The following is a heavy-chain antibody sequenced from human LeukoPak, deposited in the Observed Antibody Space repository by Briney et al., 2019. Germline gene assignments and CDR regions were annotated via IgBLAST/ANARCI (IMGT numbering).Heavy chain of an antibody. CDR3: ARDHSGSYYRYFDY. D-gene: IGHD1-26*01. Sequence: SETLSLTCTVSGGSISSYYWSWIRQPPGKGLEWIGYIFYSGSTTYNPSLKSRVTISVDTSKNQFSLKLSSVTAADTAVYYCARDHSGSYYRYFDYWGQGTLVTVSS. CDR2: IFYSGST. V-gene: IGHV4-59*01. CDR1: GGSISSYY. J-gene: IGHJ4*02.